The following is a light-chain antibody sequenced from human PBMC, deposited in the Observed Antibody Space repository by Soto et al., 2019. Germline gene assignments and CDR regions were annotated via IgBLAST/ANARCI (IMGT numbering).Light chain of an antibody. J-gene: IGKJ1*01. V-gene: IGKV4-1*01. CDR3: QQYCTTPWT. Sequence: DVVMTQSPDSLAVSLGERATINCKSSQSVLYSSSNKDYLAWYQQKSGQPPKLLIHWASTRESGVPDRFSGSGYGTDFTLTISSLQAEDVAVYYCQQYCTTPWTFGRGTKVDI. CDR2: WAS. CDR1: QSVLYSSSNKDY.